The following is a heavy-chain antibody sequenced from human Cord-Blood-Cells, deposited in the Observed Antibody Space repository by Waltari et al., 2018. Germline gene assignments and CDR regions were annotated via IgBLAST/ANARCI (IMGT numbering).Heavy chain of an antibody. CDR3: AKADGSSSVDY. D-gene: IGHD6-6*01. CDR2: ISYEGSNK. Sequence: QVQLVESGGGVVQPGRSLRLSCAASGFTFSSYGMHWVRQAPGKGLEWVAVISYEGSNKYYADSVKGRFTISRDNSKNTLYLQMNSLRAEDTAVYYCAKADGSSSVDYWGQGTLVTVSS. CDR1: GFTFSSYG. V-gene: IGHV3-30*18. J-gene: IGHJ4*02.